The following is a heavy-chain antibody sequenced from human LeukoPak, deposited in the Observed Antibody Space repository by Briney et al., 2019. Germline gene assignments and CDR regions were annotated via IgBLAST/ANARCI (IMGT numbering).Heavy chain of an antibody. V-gene: IGHV1-2*02. J-gene: IGHJ4*02. CDR3: ARDLTDYGDYEFDY. CDR1: GYTLTGYY. D-gene: IGHD4-17*01. CDR2: INPNSGGT. Sequence: RASVKVSCKASGYTLTGYYMHWVRRAPGQGLEWMGWINPNSGGTNYAQKFQGRVTMTRDTSISTAYMELSRLRSDDTAVYYCARDLTDYGDYEFDYWGQGTLVTVSS.